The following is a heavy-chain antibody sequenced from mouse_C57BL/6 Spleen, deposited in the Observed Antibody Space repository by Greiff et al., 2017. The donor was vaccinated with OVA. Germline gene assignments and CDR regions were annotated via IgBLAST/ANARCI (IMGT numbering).Heavy chain of an antibody. Sequence: VKLQESGAELVRPGTSVKVSCKASGYAFTNYLIEWVKQRPGQGLEWIGVINPGSGGTNYNEKFKGKATLTADQSSSTASMQLRSLTSEDSAVYVCARHWDETDGYIDVWGTGTTVTVSS. CDR1: GYAFTNYL. D-gene: IGHD4-1*01. J-gene: IGHJ1*03. V-gene: IGHV1-54*01. CDR2: INPGSGGT. CDR3: ARHWDETDGYIDV.